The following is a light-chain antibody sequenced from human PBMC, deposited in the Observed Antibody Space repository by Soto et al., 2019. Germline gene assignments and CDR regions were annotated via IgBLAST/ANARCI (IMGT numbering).Light chain of an antibody. J-gene: IGKJ2*01. V-gene: IGKV3-15*01. CDR2: SAS. Sequence: EIAMTQSPATLSVSPGERATLSCRASQSISTELAWYQQIPGQPPRLLIYSASTRATGVPPRFTGSGSGSELSLTISGLHSEDFAIYYCQQGHNLPLTFGQGTRLEI. CDR3: QQGHNLPLT. CDR1: QSISTE.